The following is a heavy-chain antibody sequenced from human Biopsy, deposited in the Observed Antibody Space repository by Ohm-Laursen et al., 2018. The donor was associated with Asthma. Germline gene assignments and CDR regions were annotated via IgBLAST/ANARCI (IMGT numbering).Heavy chain of an antibody. CDR2: INPSGGST. CDR3: ARDGPVGAPSDY. D-gene: IGHD1-26*01. Sequence: SSVKVSCNAHGDILSSFGIKWVRKAPGQGLEWMGIINPSGGSTSYAQKFQGRVTMTRDTSTSTVYMELSSLRSEDTAVYYCARDGPVGAPSDYWGQGALVTVSS. CDR1: GDILSSFG. J-gene: IGHJ4*02. V-gene: IGHV1-46*01.